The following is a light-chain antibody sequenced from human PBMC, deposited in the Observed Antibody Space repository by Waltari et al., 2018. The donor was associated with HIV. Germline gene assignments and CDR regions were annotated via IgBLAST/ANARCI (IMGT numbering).Light chain of an antibody. CDR3: ASWDDRLSAIV. V-gene: IGLV1-47*01. Sequence: QSVLTQPPSASGTPGQRVTMTCSGSSYNIGSNFVSWYKQVPGTAPKLLVFRSNDRPSGVPDRFAGSKSDTSASLAISDLRSDDEADYYCASWDDRLSAIVFGGGTKLTVL. J-gene: IGLJ3*02. CDR1: SYNIGSNF. CDR2: RSN.